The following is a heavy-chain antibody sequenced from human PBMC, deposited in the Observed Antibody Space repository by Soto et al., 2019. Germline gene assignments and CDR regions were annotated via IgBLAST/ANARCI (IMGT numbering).Heavy chain of an antibody. J-gene: IGHJ6*02. CDR1: GGSISSSKNY. V-gene: IGHV4-39*01. CDR3: SRRYSFGSGKYGVDV. D-gene: IGHD3-10*01. Sequence: SETLSLTCTVSGGSISSSKNYWGWSRQPPGNGLEWIGAISYSGSTYYNPSLNGRVTISADTSKNQFSRKLSSLTAAATAVYYCSRRYSFGSGKYGVDVWGQGTMVTVSS. CDR2: ISYSGST.